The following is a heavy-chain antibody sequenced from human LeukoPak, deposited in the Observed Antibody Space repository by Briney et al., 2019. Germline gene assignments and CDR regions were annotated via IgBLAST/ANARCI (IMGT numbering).Heavy chain of an antibody. CDR1: GGSLSGYY. J-gene: IGHJ5*02. CDR3: ARGGSSWYRNWFDP. V-gene: IGHV4-34*01. CDR2: INHSGST. D-gene: IGHD6-13*01. Sequence: SQTLSLTRAVYGGSLSGYYWSWIRDPPGKGLEWIGEINHSGSTNYNPSLKSRVTISVVTSKDQFSLKLSSVTAADTAVDYCARGGSSWYRNWFDPWGQGTLVTVSS.